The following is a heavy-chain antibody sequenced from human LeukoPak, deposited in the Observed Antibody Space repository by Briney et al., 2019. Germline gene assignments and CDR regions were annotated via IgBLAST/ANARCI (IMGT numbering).Heavy chain of an antibody. J-gene: IGHJ4*02. D-gene: IGHD6-13*01. Sequence: PGGSLRLSCSASGFTFSSYAIHWVRQAPGKGLEYVSAISSNGGSTYYADSVKGRFTISRDNSKNTLYLQMSSLRAEDTAVYYCVKARIAAAGTLNDYWGQGTLVTVSS. CDR2: ISSNGGST. CDR1: GFTFSSYA. V-gene: IGHV3-64D*06. CDR3: VKARIAAAGTLNDY.